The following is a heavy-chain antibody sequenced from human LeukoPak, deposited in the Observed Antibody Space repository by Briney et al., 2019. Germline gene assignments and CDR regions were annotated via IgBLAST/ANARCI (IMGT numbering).Heavy chain of an antibody. Sequence: GGSLRLSCAASGFTFSTYAMSWVRRAPGKGLEWVSGIVGSDGSTYYADSVKGRFTISRDNSKSTLYLQMNSLRAAETAVYYCAKDRQPDNGWDLDYWGQGTLVTVST. CDR2: IVGSDGST. CDR3: AKDRQPDNGWDLDY. D-gene: IGHD6-19*01. J-gene: IGHJ4*02. V-gene: IGHV3-23*01. CDR1: GFTFSTYA.